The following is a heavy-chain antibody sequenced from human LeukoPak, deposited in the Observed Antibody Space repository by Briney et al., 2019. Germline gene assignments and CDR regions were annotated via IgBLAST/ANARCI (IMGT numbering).Heavy chain of an antibody. D-gene: IGHD4-23*01. J-gene: IGHJ4*02. V-gene: IGHV3-33*01. Sequence: PGGSLRLSCAASGFTFSSYGMHWVRQAPGKGLEWVAVIWYDGSNKYYADSVKGRFTISRDNSKNTLYLQMNSLRAEDTAVYYCARDPLYGGNSEPFDYWGQGTLVTVSS. CDR3: ARDPLYGGNSEPFDY. CDR1: GFTFSSYG. CDR2: IWYDGSNK.